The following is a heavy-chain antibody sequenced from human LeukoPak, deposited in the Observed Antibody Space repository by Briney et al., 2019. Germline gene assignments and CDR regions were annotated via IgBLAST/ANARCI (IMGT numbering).Heavy chain of an antibody. Sequence: SETLSLTCTVSGGSISNYYWSWIRQSPGKGLEWIGYIHYTGSTSYNPSFLSRVTISMDASRNQFSLKLTSVTAADTAVYYCAGWEPDYFDIWGQGTMVTVSS. D-gene: IGHD1-26*01. CDR3: AGWEPDYFDI. CDR2: IHYTGST. CDR1: GGSISNYY. J-gene: IGHJ3*02. V-gene: IGHV4-59*08.